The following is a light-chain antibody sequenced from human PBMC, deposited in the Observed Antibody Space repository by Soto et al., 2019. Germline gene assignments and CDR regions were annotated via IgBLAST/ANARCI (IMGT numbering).Light chain of an antibody. CDR2: ATS. CDR3: QQSFSTLLT. J-gene: IGKJ4*01. V-gene: IGKV1-39*01. CDR1: QSISSY. Sequence: DIQMTQSPSSLSASVGDRVTITCRASQSISSYLTWYQHKPGKAPELLIYATSKLQSEVPSRFSGSGSGTDFSLTISSMQPEDFATYYCQQSFSTLLTFGRGTKVEIK.